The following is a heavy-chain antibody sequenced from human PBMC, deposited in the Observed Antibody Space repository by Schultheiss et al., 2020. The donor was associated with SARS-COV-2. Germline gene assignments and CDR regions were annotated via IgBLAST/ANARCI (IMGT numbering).Heavy chain of an antibody. Sequence: ASVKVSCKASGYTFTNYDIYWVRQATGQGLEWMGWMNPNSGSTGYAQKFQGRVTMTTDTSTSTAYMELSSLRSEDTAVYYCAREGLGIVGAKRAFDIWGQGTMVTVAS. D-gene: IGHD1-26*01. J-gene: IGHJ3*02. CDR2: MNPNSGST. CDR3: AREGLGIVGAKRAFDI. V-gene: IGHV1-8*01. CDR1: GYTFTNYD.